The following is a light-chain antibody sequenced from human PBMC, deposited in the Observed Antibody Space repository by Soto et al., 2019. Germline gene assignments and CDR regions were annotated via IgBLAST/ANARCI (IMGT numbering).Light chain of an antibody. V-gene: IGKV1-27*01. J-gene: IGKJ1*01. CDR1: QRIANY. Sequence: DIQITQPPSALSASVGDRATISCRPSQRIANYLAWYQQKPGKVPELPLYATSTLQSGVPSRFSGSGSWADFTLTISSLQPEDVASDYCQKYSSAAWTFGQGTKVDSK. CDR2: ATS. CDR3: QKYSSAAWT.